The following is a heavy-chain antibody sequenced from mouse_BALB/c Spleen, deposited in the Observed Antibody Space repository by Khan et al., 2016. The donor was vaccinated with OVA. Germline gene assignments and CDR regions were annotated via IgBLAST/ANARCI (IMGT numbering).Heavy chain of an antibody. V-gene: IGHV3-2*02. CDR3: AGWFAY. Sequence: EVQLQESGPGLVKPSQSLSLTCTVTGYSFTSDYAWNWIRQFPGNSLEWMGYINYSGGTSYLPALKSRISITRDTSKNQFFLQLNSVNPEDSTTYYCAGWFAYWGQGTLVTVSA. CDR1: GYSFTSDYA. J-gene: IGHJ3*01. CDR2: INYSGGT.